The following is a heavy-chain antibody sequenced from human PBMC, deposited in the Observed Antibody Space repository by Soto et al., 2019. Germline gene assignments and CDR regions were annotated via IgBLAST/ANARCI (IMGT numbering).Heavy chain of an antibody. CDR1: GGSFSGYY. D-gene: IGHD4-17*01. V-gene: IGHV4-34*01. CDR2: INHSGST. J-gene: IGHJ6*02. Sequence: SETLSLTCAVSGGSFSGYYWSWIRQPPGKGLEWIGEINHSGSTNYNPSLKSRVTISVDTSKNQFSLKLSSVTAADTAVYYCARIGGAPTVSIIHYYYGMDVWGQGTTVTVSS. CDR3: ARIGGAPTVSIIHYYYGMDV.